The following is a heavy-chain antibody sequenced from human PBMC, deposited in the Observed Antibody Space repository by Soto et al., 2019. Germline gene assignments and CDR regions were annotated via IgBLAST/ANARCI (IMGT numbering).Heavy chain of an antibody. CDR2: INSNSGGT. D-gene: IGHD3-22*01. CDR1: RYTFTGYY. Sequence: QVQLVQSGAEVKKPGASVKVSCKASRYTFTGYYIHWVRQAPGQGLEWMGWINSNSGGTNYAQKCQGRVIMTRDTSVSTAYMALSRRRSDDTTVYYCARERRTTAYFDSSGRPDYYGMDVWGQGTTVTVSS. J-gene: IGHJ6*02. CDR3: ARERRTTAYFDSSGRPDYYGMDV. V-gene: IGHV1-2*02.